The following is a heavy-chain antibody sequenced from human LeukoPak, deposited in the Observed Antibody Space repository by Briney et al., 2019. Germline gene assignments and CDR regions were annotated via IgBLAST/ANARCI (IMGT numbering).Heavy chain of an antibody. Sequence: PGGSLRLSCAASGFTFSSYWMHWVRQAPGKGLVWVSRINSDGSSTSYADSVKGRFTISRDNAKNTLYLQMNSLRAEDTAVYYCARDMSGYDRKVALDYWGQGTLVTVSS. CDR3: ARDMSGYDRKVALDY. J-gene: IGHJ4*02. CDR1: GFTFSSYW. V-gene: IGHV3-74*01. D-gene: IGHD5-12*01. CDR2: INSDGSST.